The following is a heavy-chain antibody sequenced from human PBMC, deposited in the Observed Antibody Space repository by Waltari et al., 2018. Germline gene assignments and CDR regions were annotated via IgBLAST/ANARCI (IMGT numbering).Heavy chain of an antibody. CDR1: GFTLSNYW. CDR3: IRDYGSPY. J-gene: IGHJ4*02. CDR2: INKDGTET. Sequence: EAQQVESGGDLVQPGGSLRLSCVVSGFTLSNYWMSWVRQAPGKGLDGVANINKDGTETYYVDSVRGRFTISKDDAKNSVYLQMNSLKVEDTAVYYCIRDYGSPYWGQGTLVTVSS. V-gene: IGHV3-7*03. D-gene: IGHD6-19*01.